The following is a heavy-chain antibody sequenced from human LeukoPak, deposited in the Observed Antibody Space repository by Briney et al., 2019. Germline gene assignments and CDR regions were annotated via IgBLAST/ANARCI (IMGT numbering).Heavy chain of an antibody. CDR2: IYYSGST. CDR1: GGSISSGGYY. Sequence: SETLSLTCTVSGGSISSGGYYWSWIRQHPGKGLEWIGYIYYSGSTYYNPSLKSRVTISVDTSKNQFSLKLSSVTAADTAVYYCARDRAMVRGLFDYWGQGTLVTVSS. D-gene: IGHD3-10*01. V-gene: IGHV4-31*03. J-gene: IGHJ4*02. CDR3: ARDRAMVRGLFDY.